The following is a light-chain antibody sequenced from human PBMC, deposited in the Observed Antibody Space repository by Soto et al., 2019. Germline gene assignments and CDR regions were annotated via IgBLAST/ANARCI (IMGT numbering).Light chain of an antibody. CDR1: SSDVGAYNY. Sequence: QSALTQPASVSGSPGQSITISCTGTSSDVGAYNYVSWYQHHPGKAPKLMIYDVNNRPSGVSNRFSGSKSGNTASLTISGLQAEDEADYYCSSYTSSSTVAFGGGTKVTVL. V-gene: IGLV2-14*03. J-gene: IGLJ2*01. CDR2: DVN. CDR3: SSYTSSSTVA.